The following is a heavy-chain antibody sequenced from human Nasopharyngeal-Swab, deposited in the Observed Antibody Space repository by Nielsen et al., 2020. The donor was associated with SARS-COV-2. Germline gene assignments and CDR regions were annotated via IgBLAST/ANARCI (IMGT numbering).Heavy chain of an antibody. V-gene: IGHV3-30*04. Sequence: GGSLRLSCEASGFTFTNHPMHWVRQAPGKGLEWVAFIAHDASNEYYGYSVKGRFSISRDSSKNTLYLQMDSLRGEDTAVYYCARDAPAHYGAFYWGRGTLVTVSS. J-gene: IGHJ4*02. CDR3: ARDAPAHYGAFY. D-gene: IGHD4-17*01. CDR2: IAHDASNE. CDR1: GFTFTNHP.